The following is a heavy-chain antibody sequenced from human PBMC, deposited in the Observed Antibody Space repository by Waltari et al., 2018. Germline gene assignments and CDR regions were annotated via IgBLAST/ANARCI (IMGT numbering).Heavy chain of an antibody. CDR1: GGSFSDYY. D-gene: IGHD4-17*01. Sequence: QVQLQQWGAGLLKPSETLSLTCAVYGGSFSDYYWTWIRQPPGMGLGWIGEIKPSGSTNYNPSLKNRVTISVDMSKRQVSLKVRSVTAADTAVYYCARDADYGDYVFDYWGQGTLVTV. J-gene: IGHJ4*02. CDR3: ARDADYGDYVFDY. V-gene: IGHV4-34*01. CDR2: IKPSGST.